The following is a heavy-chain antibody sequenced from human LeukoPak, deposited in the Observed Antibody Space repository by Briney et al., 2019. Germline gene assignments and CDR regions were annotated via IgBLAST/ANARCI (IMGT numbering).Heavy chain of an antibody. CDR1: GYTFTGYY. J-gene: IGHJ4*02. Sequence: ASVKVSCKASGYTFTGYYMHWVRQAPGQGLEWMGWINPNSGGTNYAQKFQGRVTMTRDTPISTAYMELSRLRSDDTAVYYCARTGYCSGGSCYRDFDYWGQGTLVTVSS. CDR2: INPNSGGT. V-gene: IGHV1-2*02. CDR3: ARTGYCSGGSCYRDFDY. D-gene: IGHD2-15*01.